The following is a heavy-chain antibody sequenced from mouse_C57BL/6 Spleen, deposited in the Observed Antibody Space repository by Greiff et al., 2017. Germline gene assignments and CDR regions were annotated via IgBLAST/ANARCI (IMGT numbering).Heavy chain of an antibody. Sequence: QVQLKQSGPELVKPGASVKISCKASGYAFSSSWMNWVKQRPGKGLEWIGRIYPGDGDTNYNGKFKGKATLTADTSSSTAYMQLSSLTSEDSAVYFCARSWDEDYFDYWGQGTTLTVSS. CDR2: IYPGDGDT. D-gene: IGHD4-1*01. V-gene: IGHV1-82*01. CDR1: GYAFSSSW. J-gene: IGHJ2*01. CDR3: ARSWDEDYFDY.